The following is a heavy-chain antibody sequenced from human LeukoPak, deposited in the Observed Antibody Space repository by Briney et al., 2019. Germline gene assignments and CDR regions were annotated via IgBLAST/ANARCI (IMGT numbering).Heavy chain of an antibody. Sequence: MTGGSLRLSCAASGFTFSNAWMSWVRQAPGKGLEWMGIIYPGDSDTRYSPSFQGQVTISADKSISTAYLQWSSLKASDTAMYYCARRGVYYDFWSGTAAYWGQGTLVTVSS. D-gene: IGHD3-3*01. CDR1: GFTFSNAW. CDR2: IYPGDSDT. CDR3: ARRGVYYDFWSGTAAY. V-gene: IGHV5-51*01. J-gene: IGHJ4*02.